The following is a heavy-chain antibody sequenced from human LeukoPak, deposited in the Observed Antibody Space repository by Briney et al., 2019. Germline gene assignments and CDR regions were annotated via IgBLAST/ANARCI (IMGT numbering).Heavy chain of an antibody. J-gene: IGHJ4*02. Sequence: ASVKVSCKASGYTFTSYGISWVRQAPGQGLEWMGWISAYNGNTNYAQKLQGRVTMTTDTSTSTAYMELRSLRSDDTAVYYCARAGGDVWSGYWFVSGYFDYWGQGTLVTVSS. CDR2: ISAYNGNT. CDR1: GYTFTSYG. D-gene: IGHD3-3*01. V-gene: IGHV1-18*01. CDR3: ARAGGDVWSGYWFVSGYFDY.